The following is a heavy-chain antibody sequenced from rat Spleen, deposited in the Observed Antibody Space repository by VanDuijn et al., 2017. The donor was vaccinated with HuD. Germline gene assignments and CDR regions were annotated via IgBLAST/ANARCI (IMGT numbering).Heavy chain of an antibody. V-gene: IGHV3-1*01. J-gene: IGHJ2*01. Sequence: EVQLQESGPGLVRPSQSLSLTCSVTGYSITSNYWGWIRKFPRNKMEWMGYISYSGSYVYKPSLKSRLSITRDTSRNQFFLQLNSVSSEDTATYYCARWTRYFDYWGQGVVVTVSS. D-gene: IGHD1-4*01. CDR1: GYSITSNY. CDR3: ARWTRYFDY. CDR2: ISYSGSY.